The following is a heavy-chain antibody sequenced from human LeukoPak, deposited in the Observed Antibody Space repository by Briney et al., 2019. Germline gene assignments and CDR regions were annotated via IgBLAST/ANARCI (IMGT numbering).Heavy chain of an antibody. CDR2: IIPIFGTA. Sequence: SVKVSCKASGGTFSSYAISWVRQAPGQGLEWMGGIIPIFGTANYAQKFQGRVTITTDESTSTAYMELSSLRSEDTAVYYCARDNSGVHWFDPWGQGTLVTVSS. D-gene: IGHD4-23*01. CDR1: GGTFSSYA. V-gene: IGHV1-69*05. J-gene: IGHJ5*02. CDR3: ARDNSGVHWFDP.